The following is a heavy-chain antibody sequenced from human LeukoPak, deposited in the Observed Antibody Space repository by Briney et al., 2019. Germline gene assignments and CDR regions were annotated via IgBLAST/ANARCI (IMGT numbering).Heavy chain of an antibody. J-gene: IGHJ3*01. CDR2: ISSSSSYI. CDR1: GFTFSSYS. D-gene: IGHD6-13*01. Sequence: GGSLRLSCAASGFTFSSYSMNWVRQAPGKGLEWVSSISSSSSYIYYADSVKGRFTISRDNAKNSLYLQMDSLRPEDTAVYYSAKDAGNAAAPTSAFDFWGQGTKVTVSS. V-gene: IGHV3-21*01. CDR3: AKDAGNAAAPTSAFDF.